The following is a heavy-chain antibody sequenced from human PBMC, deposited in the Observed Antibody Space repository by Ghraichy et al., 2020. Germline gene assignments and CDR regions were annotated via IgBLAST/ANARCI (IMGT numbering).Heavy chain of an antibody. J-gene: IGHJ3*02. CDR1: GFTFRSYG. Sequence: GGSLRLSCAAPGFTFRSYGMHWVRQAPGKGLEWVSFIRYDGSYKQSADSVKGRFTISRDNSKNTLYLQMNSLRPEDTAVYYCAKDLGTGMETADAFDISGPGTMVAVSS. D-gene: IGHD5-18*01. CDR2: IRYDGSYK. CDR3: AKDLGTGMETADAFDI. V-gene: IGHV3-30*02.